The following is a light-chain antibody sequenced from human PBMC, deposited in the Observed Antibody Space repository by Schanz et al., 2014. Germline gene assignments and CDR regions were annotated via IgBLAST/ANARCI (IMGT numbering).Light chain of an antibody. CDR3: QQRRDWPLT. Sequence: EIVLTQSPGTLSLSPGERATLSCRASQNFGSSYLAWYQQKPGQAPRLLIYGASSRATGIPDRFSGSGSGTDFTLTISSLEPGDFAVYFCQQRRDWPLTFGGGTKVEIK. J-gene: IGKJ4*01. CDR1: QNFGSSY. CDR2: GAS. V-gene: IGKV3D-20*02.